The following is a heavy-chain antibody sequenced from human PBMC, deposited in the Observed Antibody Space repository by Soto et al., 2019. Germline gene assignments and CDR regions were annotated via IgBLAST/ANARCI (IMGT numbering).Heavy chain of an antibody. CDR3: AFPSANHGPHAFDI. CDR2: IYTGGSDT. Sequence: GESLKISCKGSGYSFTSYWIGLVRQMPGKGLEWMGIIYTGGSDTRYRPSFQGQVTISAEKSISTAYLQWSSLTASATAMYYCAFPSANHGPHAFDIWGQGTMVTASS. D-gene: IGHD5-18*01. J-gene: IGHJ3*02. CDR1: GYSFTSYW. V-gene: IGHV5-51*01.